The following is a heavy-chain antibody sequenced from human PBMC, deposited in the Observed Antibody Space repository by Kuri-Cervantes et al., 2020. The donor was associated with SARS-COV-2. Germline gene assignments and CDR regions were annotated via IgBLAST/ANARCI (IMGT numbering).Heavy chain of an antibody. Sequence: GGSLRLSCAASGFTLSSYGMHWVRQAPGKGLEWVAFIRYDGSNKYYADSVKGRFTIPRDNSKNTLYLQMNSLRAEDTAVYYCAGLYSSSWSYDYWGQGTLVTVSS. CDR3: AGLYSSSWSYDY. J-gene: IGHJ4*02. V-gene: IGHV3-30*02. CDR1: GFTLSSYG. D-gene: IGHD6-13*01. CDR2: IRYDGSNK.